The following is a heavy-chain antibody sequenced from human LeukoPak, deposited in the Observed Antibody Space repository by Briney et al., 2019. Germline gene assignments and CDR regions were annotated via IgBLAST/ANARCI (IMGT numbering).Heavy chain of an antibody. CDR3: ARDSAAAGTDY. V-gene: IGHV3-53*04. D-gene: IGHD6-13*01. CDR1: GGSFSGYY. J-gene: IGHJ4*02. CDR2: IYSGGST. Sequence: ETLSLTCAVYGGSFSGYYWSWIRQPPGKGLEWVSVIYSGGSTYYADSVKGRFTISRHNSKNTLYLQMNSLRAEDTAVYYCARDSAAAGTDYWGQGTLVTVSS.